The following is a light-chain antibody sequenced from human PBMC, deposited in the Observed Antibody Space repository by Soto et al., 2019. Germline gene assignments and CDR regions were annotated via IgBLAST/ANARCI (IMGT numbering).Light chain of an antibody. CDR2: DAS. CDR1: ESIRTW. J-gene: IGKJ1*01. CDR3: QQYNNYPRT. V-gene: IGKV1-5*01. Sequence: DKQMTLSPSTVSATIGDRVTITCRASESIRTWLAWYQHKPGKAPKFLIYDASSLESGVPPRFSGSGSGTEFTLTISNLQPDDFATYFCQQYNNYPRTFGQGTKVDIK.